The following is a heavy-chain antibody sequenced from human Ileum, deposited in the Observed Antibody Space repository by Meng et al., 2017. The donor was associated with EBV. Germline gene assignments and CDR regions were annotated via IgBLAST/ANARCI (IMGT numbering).Heavy chain of an antibody. V-gene: IGHV1-2*06. D-gene: IGHD2/OR15-2a*01. CDR2: INPNGGDR. Sequence: QVRLGHAGAGVKRTGAWVSVSCRAFGYTFTGYYIHWLRQDPGQGLEWMGRINPNGGDRNYAQNFHGRVTLTLDMAIHTAIMDLSSLKSDDTAVYYCARFRIQAGALDTWGQGTLVTVSS. J-gene: IGHJ5*02. CDR3: ARFRIQAGALDT. CDR1: GYTFTGYY.